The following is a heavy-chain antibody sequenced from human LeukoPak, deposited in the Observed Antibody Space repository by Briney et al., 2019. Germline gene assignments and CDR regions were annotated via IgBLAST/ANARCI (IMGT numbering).Heavy chain of an antibody. CDR1: GFTFSSYG. Sequence: GGSLRLSCAASGFTFSSYGMHWVRQAPGKGLEWVAVIWYDGSNKYYADSVKGRFTISRDNSKNTLYLQMNSLRAEDTAVYYCARGGWYGDYSSEGISFDYWGQGTLVTVSS. V-gene: IGHV3-33*01. D-gene: IGHD4-17*01. CDR3: ARGGWYGDYSSEGISFDY. J-gene: IGHJ4*02. CDR2: IWYDGSNK.